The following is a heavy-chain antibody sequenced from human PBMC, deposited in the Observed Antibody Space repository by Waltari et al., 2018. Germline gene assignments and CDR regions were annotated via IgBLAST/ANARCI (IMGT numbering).Heavy chain of an antibody. J-gene: IGHJ3*02. D-gene: IGHD3-16*02. Sequence: VQLVESGGGVVRPGGSLRLSCAASGFTFSSYAMHWVRQAPGKGLEWVAVISYDGSNKYYADSVKGRFTISRDNSKNTLYLQMNSLRAEDTAVYYCARDLPVIRAFDIWGQGTMVTVSS. CDR3: ARDLPVIRAFDI. CDR2: ISYDGSNK. V-gene: IGHV3-30-3*01. CDR1: GFTFSSYA.